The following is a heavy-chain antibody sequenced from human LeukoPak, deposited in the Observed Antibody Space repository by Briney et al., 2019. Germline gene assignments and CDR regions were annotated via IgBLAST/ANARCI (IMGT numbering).Heavy chain of an antibody. D-gene: IGHD4-17*01. CDR3: ARDEDYGIFVNIDY. Sequence: GASVKVSCKASGYTFTSYGISWVRQAPGQGLEWMGWISAYNGNANYAQKLQGRVTMTTDTSASTAYMELRSLRSDDTAVYYCARDEDYGIFVNIDYWGQGTLVTVSS. V-gene: IGHV1-18*01. J-gene: IGHJ4*02. CDR2: ISAYNGNA. CDR1: GYTFTSYG.